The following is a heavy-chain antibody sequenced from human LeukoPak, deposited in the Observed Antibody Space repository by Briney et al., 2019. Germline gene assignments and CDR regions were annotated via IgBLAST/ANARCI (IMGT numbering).Heavy chain of an antibody. CDR1: GYTFTGYW. CDR2: INPNSGGT. J-gene: IGHJ3*02. Sequence: SVKVSCKASGYTFTGYWHWVRQAPGQGLEWMGRINPNSGGTDYAQNFQGRVTMTRDTSISTAYMELSSLRSDDTAVYYCARLLSGSHDAFDIWGQGTMVTVSS. CDR3: ARLLSGSHDAFDI. D-gene: IGHD1-26*01. V-gene: IGHV1-2*06.